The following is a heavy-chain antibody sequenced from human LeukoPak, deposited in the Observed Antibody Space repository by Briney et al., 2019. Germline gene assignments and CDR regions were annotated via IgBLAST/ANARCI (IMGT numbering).Heavy chain of an antibody. J-gene: IGHJ4*02. D-gene: IGHD6-6*01. Sequence: PSETLSLTCTVSGGSISSYYWSWIRQPPGKGLEWIGYIYYSGTTNYNPSLKSRVTISVDTSGNQFSLKLSSVTAADTAVYYCAGREYSSSSLDYWGQGTLVTVSS. CDR3: AGREYSSSSLDY. V-gene: IGHV4-59*08. CDR2: IYYSGTT. CDR1: GGSISSYY.